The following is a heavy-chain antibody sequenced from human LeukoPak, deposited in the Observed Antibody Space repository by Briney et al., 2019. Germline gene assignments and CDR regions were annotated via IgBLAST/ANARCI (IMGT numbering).Heavy chain of an antibody. CDR2: IDPSDSYT. CDR1: GYNFANYW. CDR3: VRKFYASSGYYYSDTYYFDY. V-gene: IGHV5-10-1*01. J-gene: IGHJ4*02. D-gene: IGHD3-22*01. Sequence: GESLKISCKGLGYNFANYWINWVRQMPGKGLEWMASIDPSDSYTNYSPSFQGHVTISSDKSISTAYLQWITLEASDTAMYYCVRKFYASSGYYYSDTYYFDYWGQGTTVTVSS.